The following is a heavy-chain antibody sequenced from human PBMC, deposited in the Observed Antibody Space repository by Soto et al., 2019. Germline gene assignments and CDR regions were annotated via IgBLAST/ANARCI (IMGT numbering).Heavy chain of an antibody. CDR2: IYYSGST. V-gene: IGHV4-39*01. CDR1: GGSISSSSYY. J-gene: IGHJ6*03. Sequence: SETLSLTRTVSGGSISSSSYYWGWIRQPPGKGLEWIGSIYYSGSTYYNPSLKSRVTISVDTSKNQFSLKLSSVTAADTAVYYCASRPLSNHYMDVWGKGTTVTVSS. CDR3: ASRPLSNHYMDV.